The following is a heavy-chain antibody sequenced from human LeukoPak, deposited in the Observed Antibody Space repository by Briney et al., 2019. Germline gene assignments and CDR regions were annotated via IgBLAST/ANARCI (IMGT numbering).Heavy chain of an antibody. Sequence: ASVKVSCKASGYTFTGYYMHWVRQAPGQGLEWVGRINPNSGGTNYAQRFQGGATMTRNTSISTAYQKLSRLGSDDTAEYYGARVGAANAVAGYFDFWGQGTLVTVSS. CDR2: INPNSGGT. CDR3: ARVGAANAVAGYFDF. J-gene: IGHJ4*02. V-gene: IGHV1-2*06. D-gene: IGHD6-19*01. CDR1: GYTFTGYY.